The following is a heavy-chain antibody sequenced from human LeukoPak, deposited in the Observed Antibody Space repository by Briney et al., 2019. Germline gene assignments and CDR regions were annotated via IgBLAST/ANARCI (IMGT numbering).Heavy chain of an antibody. CDR2: ISYDGSNK. Sequence: QSGGSLRLSCAASGFTFSSYAMHWVRQAPAKGLEWVAVISYDGSNKYYADSVKGRFTISRDNSKNTLYLQMNSLRAEDTAVYYCASEFSSSWPGSNDYWGQGTLVTVSS. CDR3: ASEFSSSWPGSNDY. J-gene: IGHJ4*02. D-gene: IGHD6-13*01. CDR1: GFTFSSYA. V-gene: IGHV3-30-3*01.